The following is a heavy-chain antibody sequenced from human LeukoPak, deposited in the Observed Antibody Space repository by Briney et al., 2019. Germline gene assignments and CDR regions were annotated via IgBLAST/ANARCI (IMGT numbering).Heavy chain of an antibody. V-gene: IGHV3-20*04. CDR2: INWMGGST. J-gene: IGHJ4*02. CDR1: GFTFDDYA. CDR3: ARETLVAGDFIDS. Sequence: GGSLRLSCAASGFTFDDYAMSWVRQAPGKGLEWVSGINWMGGSTGYADSVKGRFSISRDNAKNSLFLQMDSLTVEDTAVYYCARETLVAGDFIDSWGQGTLVIVSS. D-gene: IGHD2-15*01.